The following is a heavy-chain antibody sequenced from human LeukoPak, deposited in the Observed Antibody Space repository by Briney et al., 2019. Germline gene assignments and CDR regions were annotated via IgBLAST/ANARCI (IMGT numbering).Heavy chain of an antibody. CDR1: GYTFNTYG. D-gene: IGHD2-21*02. CDR2: SSAYNGNT. V-gene: IGHV1-18*01. J-gene: IGHJ4*02. Sequence: ASVKVSCKAAGYTFNTYGISWVRQAPGQGLEWMGWSSAYNGNTNYAQKLQGRVTMTTVTSTSTAYMELRSLRSDGTAVYYCARGGDHFDYWGQGTRVTVSS. CDR3: ARGGDHFDY.